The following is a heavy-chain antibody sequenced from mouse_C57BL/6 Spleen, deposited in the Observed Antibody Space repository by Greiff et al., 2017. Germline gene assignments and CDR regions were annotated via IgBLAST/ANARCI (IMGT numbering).Heavy chain of an antibody. CDR3: TRSGGNYLDY. CDR1: GYTFPDYE. CDR2: IDPETGGT. D-gene: IGHD1-1*02. J-gene: IGHJ2*01. Sequence: QVQLKESGAELVRPGASVTLSCKASGYTFPDYEMHWVKQTPVHGLEWIGAIDPETGGTAYNQKFKGKAILTADKSSSTAYMELRSLTSEDSAVYYCTRSGGNYLDYWGQGTTLTVSS. V-gene: IGHV1-15*01.